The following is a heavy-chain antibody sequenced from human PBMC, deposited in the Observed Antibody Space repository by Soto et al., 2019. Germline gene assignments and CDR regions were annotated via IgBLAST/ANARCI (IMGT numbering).Heavy chain of an antibody. V-gene: IGHV4-34*01. J-gene: IGHJ4*02. D-gene: IGHD3-3*01. CDR1: GGSFSGYY. CDR3: ARGVYNAIFGVISLDY. Sequence: PSETLSLTCAVYGGSFSGYYWSWIRQPPGKGLEWIGEVNHSGSAHYNPSLRSRVTISVDTSKNQFSLKLTSVTAADTAVFYCARGVYNAIFGVISLDYWGQGTLVTVSS. CDR2: VNHSGSA.